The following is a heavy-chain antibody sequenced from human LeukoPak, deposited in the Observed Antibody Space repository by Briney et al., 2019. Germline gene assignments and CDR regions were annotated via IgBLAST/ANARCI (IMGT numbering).Heavy chain of an antibody. V-gene: IGHV1-69*01. D-gene: IGHD1-26*01. Sequence: PGASVKVSCKASGGTFSSYAISWVRQAPGQGLEWMGGIIPTFGTANYAQKFQGRVTITADESTSTAYMELSSLRSEDTAVYYCARQWELQAPIDYWGQGTLVTVSS. J-gene: IGHJ4*02. CDR1: GGTFSSYA. CDR2: IIPTFGTA. CDR3: ARQWELQAPIDY.